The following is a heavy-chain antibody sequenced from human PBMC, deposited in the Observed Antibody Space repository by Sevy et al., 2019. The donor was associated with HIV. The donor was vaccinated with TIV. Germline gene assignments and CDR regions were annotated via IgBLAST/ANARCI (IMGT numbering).Heavy chain of an antibody. CDR1: GGSISSSSYY. CDR2: IYYSGST. J-gene: IGHJ4*02. V-gene: IGHV4-39*01. D-gene: IGHD3-22*01. Sequence: SETLSLTCTVSGGSISSSSYYWGWIRQPPGKGLEWIGSIYYSGSTYYNPSLKSRVTISVDTSKNQFSLKLSSVTAADTAVYSCARLDGSGLHLTGVVHPAYWGQGTLVTVSS. CDR3: ARLDGSGLHLTGVVHPAY.